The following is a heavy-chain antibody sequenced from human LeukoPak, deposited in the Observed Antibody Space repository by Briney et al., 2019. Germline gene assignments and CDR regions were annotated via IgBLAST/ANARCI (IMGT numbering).Heavy chain of an antibody. J-gene: IGHJ3*02. Sequence: SETLSLTCTVSGGSISSGGYYWSWIRQPPGKGLEWIGYIYHSGSTYYNPSLKSRVTISVDTSKNQFSLKLSSVTAADTAVYYCARGLPIISSGWKRGAFDIWGQGTMVTVSS. V-gene: IGHV4-30-2*01. CDR2: IYHSGST. CDR1: GGSISSGGYY. CDR3: ARGLPIISSGWKRGAFDI. D-gene: IGHD6-19*01.